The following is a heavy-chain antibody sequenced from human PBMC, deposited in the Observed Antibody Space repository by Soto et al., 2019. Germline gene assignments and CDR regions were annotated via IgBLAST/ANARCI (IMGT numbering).Heavy chain of an antibody. CDR2: INAGNGNT. D-gene: IGHD3-22*01. CDR3: ARDRGYYDSSGHYHFDY. CDR1: GYTFTSYA. Sequence: ASVKVSCKASGYTFTSYAMHWVRQAPGQRLEWMGWINAGNGNTKYSQKFQGRVTITRDTSASTAYMELSSLRSEDTAVYYCARDRGYYDSSGHYHFDYWGQGTLVTVSS. J-gene: IGHJ4*02. V-gene: IGHV1-3*01.